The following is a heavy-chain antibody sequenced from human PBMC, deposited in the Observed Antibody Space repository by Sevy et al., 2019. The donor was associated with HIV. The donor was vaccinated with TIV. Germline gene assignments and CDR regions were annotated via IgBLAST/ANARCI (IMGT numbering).Heavy chain of an antibody. J-gene: IGHJ4*02. Sequence: SETLSLTCTVSGGSISSYYWSWIRQPPGKGLEWIGYIYYSGSTNYNPSLKSRVTISVDTSKNQFSLKLSSVTAADTAVYYCARGRRDTAMDNWGQGTLVTVSS. V-gene: IGHV4-59*13. CDR1: GGSISSYY. D-gene: IGHD5-18*01. CDR2: IYYSGST. CDR3: ARGRRDTAMDN.